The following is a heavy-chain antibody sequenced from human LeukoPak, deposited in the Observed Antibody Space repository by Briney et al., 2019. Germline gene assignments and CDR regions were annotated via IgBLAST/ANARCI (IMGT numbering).Heavy chain of an antibody. CDR2: ISYTGGST. J-gene: IGHJ6*03. V-gene: IGHV3-23*01. D-gene: IGHD3-3*01. CDR3: AKDYERFYYYMDV. CDR1: GFTFDDYA. Sequence: GGSLRLSCAASGFTFDDYAMSWVRQAPGKGLEWVSTISYTGGSTYFADSVKGRFTISRDNSKNTLYLQMNSLRAEDTAVYYCAKDYERFYYYMDVWGKGTTVTVSS.